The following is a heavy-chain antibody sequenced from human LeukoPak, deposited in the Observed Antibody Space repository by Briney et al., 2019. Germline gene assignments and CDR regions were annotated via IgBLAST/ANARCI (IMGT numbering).Heavy chain of an antibody. J-gene: IGHJ4*02. Sequence: GGSLRLSCAASGLIFTNAWMSWVRQAPGKGLEWVGRLKSKTDGGATDYAAPVKGRFTISRDDSKNTLYLQMNSLKTEDTAVYYCTHDYGDRGGFDYWGQGTLVTVSS. D-gene: IGHD4-17*01. CDR2: LKSKTDGGAT. CDR1: GLIFTNAW. CDR3: THDYGDRGGFDY. V-gene: IGHV3-15*01.